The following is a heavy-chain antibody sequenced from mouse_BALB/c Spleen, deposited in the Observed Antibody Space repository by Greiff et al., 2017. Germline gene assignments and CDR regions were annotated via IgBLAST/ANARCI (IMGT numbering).Heavy chain of an antibody. J-gene: IGHJ3*01. Sequence: EVMLVESGGGLVQPGGSRKLSCAASGFTFSSFGMHWVRQAPEKGLEWVAYISSGSSTIYYADTVKGRFTISRDNPKNTLFLKMTSLRSEDTAMYYCARSSGNYGFAYWGQGTLVTVYA. V-gene: IGHV5-17*02. CDR3: ARSSGNYGFAY. CDR2: ISSGSSTI. CDR1: GFTFSSFG. D-gene: IGHD2-1*01.